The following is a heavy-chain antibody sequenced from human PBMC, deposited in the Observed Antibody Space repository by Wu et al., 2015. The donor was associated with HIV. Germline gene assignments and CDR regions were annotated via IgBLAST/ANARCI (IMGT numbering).Heavy chain of an antibody. Sequence: QVQLVQSGAEVKKPGSSVKVSCKASGGTFSSYAISWVRQAPGQGLEWMGRIIPIFGTANYAQKFQGRVTITADESTSTAYMELSSLRSEDTAVYYCARTLDYYDSSGYPIYYFDYWGQGTLVTVSS. V-gene: IGHV1-69*13. CDR1: GGTFSSYA. CDR3: ARTLDYYDSSGYPIYYFDY. D-gene: IGHD3-22*01. CDR2: IIPIFGTA. J-gene: IGHJ4*02.